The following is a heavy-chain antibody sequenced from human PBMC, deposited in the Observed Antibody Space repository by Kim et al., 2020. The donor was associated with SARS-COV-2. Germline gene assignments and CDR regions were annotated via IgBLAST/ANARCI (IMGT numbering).Heavy chain of an antibody. CDR1: GFTFSNAW. CDR2: IKSKTDGGTT. V-gene: IGHV3-15*01. J-gene: IGHJ4*02. CDR3: TTEYYYDSSGYYWGDY. D-gene: IGHD3-22*01. Sequence: GGSLRLSCAASGFTFSNAWMSWVRQAPGKGLEWVGRIKSKTDGGTTDYAAPVKGRFTISRDDSKNTLYLQMNSLKTEDTAVYYCTTEYYYDSSGYYWGDYWGQGTLVTVSS.